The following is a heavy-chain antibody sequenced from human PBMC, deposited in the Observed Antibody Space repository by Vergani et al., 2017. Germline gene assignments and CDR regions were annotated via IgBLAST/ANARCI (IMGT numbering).Heavy chain of an antibody. Sequence: EVQLVESGGGVVRPGGSLRLSCVGSGFAFGDFGMSGVRQVRGKGLVWVAGINWNGGTTIYGDPVTGRFTISRDNAKNSLYLQMNSLRDGDTALYYCVRREGHNQAPFDNWGQGTLVIVSS. CDR1: GFAFGDFG. CDR3: VRREGHNQAPFDN. D-gene: IGHD5-24*01. CDR2: INWNGGTT. J-gene: IGHJ4*02. V-gene: IGHV3-20*04.